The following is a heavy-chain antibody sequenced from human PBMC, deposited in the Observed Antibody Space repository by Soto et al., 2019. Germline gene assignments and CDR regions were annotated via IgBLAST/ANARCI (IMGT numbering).Heavy chain of an antibody. CDR2: INLRGGAT. Sequence: QVQLMQSGAEVRKPGASVRLSCETSGYNFNQYYIHWVRQAPGQGLEWMGIINLRGGATEYAHKFRGRVTVTADTSTKTAYMELRSLRSEDTAMYFCARDPEDSDVPRWDYWGQGTLVTVSS. V-gene: IGHV1-46*02. CDR3: ARDPEDSDVPRWDY. D-gene: IGHD1-26*01. J-gene: IGHJ4*02. CDR1: GYNFNQYY.